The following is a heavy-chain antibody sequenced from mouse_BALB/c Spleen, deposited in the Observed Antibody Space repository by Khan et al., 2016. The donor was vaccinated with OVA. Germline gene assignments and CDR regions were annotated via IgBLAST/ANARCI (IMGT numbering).Heavy chain of an antibody. V-gene: IGHV9-3-1*01. D-gene: IGHD1-1*02. CDR2: INTYTGEP. CDR3: ASGGYWYFDV. J-gene: IGHJ1*01. Sequence: QIQLVQSGPELKKPGETVKISCKASGYPFINYGMNWVKQAPGKGLKWMGWINTYTGEPTYADDFKGRFAFSLETSASTAYLQIDNLKNEDTASYFCASGGYWYFDVWGAGTTVTVSS. CDR1: GYPFINYG.